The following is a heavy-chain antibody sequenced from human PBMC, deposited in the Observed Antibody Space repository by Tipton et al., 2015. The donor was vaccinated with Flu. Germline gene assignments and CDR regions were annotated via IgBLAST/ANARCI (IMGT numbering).Heavy chain of an antibody. Sequence: TLSLTCAVSGYSISSGYYWSWIRQPPGKGLEWIGEINHSGSTNYNPSLKSRVTISVDTSKNQFSLKLSSVTAADTVVYYCARGANWNYGKDAFDIWGQGTMVTVSS. CDR1: GYSISSGYY. D-gene: IGHD1-7*01. J-gene: IGHJ3*02. V-gene: IGHV4-38-2*01. CDR2: INHSGST. CDR3: ARGANWNYGKDAFDI.